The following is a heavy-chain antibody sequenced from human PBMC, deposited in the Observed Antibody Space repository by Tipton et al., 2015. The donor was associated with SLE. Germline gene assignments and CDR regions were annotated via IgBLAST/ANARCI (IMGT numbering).Heavy chain of an antibody. V-gene: IGHV3-7*01. CDR1: GFVFSNYW. CDR2: IKHDGSET. J-gene: IGHJ5*02. CDR3: AKTFGAGQWLPMGS. Sequence: GSLRLSCAASGFVFSNYWMNWVRQAPGKGLEYVAKIKHDGSETNYEDSVKGRFSIYRDNAENSLYLQMNSLRVEDTAVYYCAKTFGAGQWLPMGSWGQGTPVTVSS. D-gene: IGHD6-19*01.